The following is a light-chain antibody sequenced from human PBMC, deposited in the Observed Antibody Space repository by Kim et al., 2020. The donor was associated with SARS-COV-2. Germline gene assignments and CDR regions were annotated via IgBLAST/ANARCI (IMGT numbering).Light chain of an antibody. V-gene: IGLV3-25*03. CDR3: QSADSSGTYVV. CDR2: KDS. J-gene: IGLJ2*01. CDR1: ALPKQY. Sequence: SYELTQPPSVSVSPGQTARITCSGDALPKQYAFWYQQKPGQAPVLVIFKDSERPSGIPERFSGSSSGTTATLTIGGVQAEDEADFYCQSADSSGTYVVFGGGTQLTVL.